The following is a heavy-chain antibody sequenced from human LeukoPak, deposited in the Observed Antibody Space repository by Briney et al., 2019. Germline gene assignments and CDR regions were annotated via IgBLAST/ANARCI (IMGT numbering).Heavy chain of an antibody. J-gene: IGHJ4*02. Sequence: GGSLRLSCAASGSTLSSYAMHWVRQAPGKGLEWVSSISSSSTYIYYADSVKGRFTISRDNAKNSLYLQMNSLRAEDTAVYYCARDPPGGSSGYYYFFDYWGQGTLVTVSS. CDR2: ISSSSTYI. CDR3: ARDPPGGSSGYYYFFDY. CDR1: GSTLSSYA. D-gene: IGHD3-22*01. V-gene: IGHV3-21*01.